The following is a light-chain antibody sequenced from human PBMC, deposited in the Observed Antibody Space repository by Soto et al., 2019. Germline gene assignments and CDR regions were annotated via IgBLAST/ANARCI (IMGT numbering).Light chain of an antibody. V-gene: IGKV3-15*01. CDR2: GAS. CDR3: QQYNNWPRT. J-gene: IGKJ1*01. CDR1: QSIGRD. Sequence: EIVMTQSPGTLSASPGEGATLSCWASQSIGRDVAWYQQRPGQAPRLLIYGASTRAPGIPARFSGSGSGTDFTLTISGLLSEDFALYFCQQYNNWPRTFGQGTNV.